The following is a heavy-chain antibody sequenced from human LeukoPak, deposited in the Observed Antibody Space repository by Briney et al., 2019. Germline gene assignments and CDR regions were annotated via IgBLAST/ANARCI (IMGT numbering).Heavy chain of an antibody. Sequence: SETLSLTCTVSGGSISSSYYYWGWIRQPPGKGLEWIGTIYYSGSTYYNPSLKSRVTISVDTSKNQFSLKLSSVTAPDTAVYCCARHEDRNWYFDHWGQGTLVTVSS. CDR2: IYYSGST. CDR1: GGSISSSYYY. V-gene: IGHV4-39*01. CDR3: ARHEDRNWYFDH. J-gene: IGHJ4*02. D-gene: IGHD1-1*01.